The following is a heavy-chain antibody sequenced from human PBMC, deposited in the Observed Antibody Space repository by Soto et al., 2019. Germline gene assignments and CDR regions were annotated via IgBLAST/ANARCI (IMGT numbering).Heavy chain of an antibody. V-gene: IGHV4-31*03. Sequence: SETLSLTCTVSGASISRGGYYWSWIRQHPGKGLEWIGYIYYSGSTYYNPSLRSRVTISVDASKNQFSLRLISLTAADTAVYYCARADAGSCSSTTCYREGYFDLWGRGTLVTVSS. CDR2: IYYSGST. CDR1: GASISRGGYY. J-gene: IGHJ2*01. D-gene: IGHD2-2*02. CDR3: ARADAGSCSSTTCYREGYFDL.